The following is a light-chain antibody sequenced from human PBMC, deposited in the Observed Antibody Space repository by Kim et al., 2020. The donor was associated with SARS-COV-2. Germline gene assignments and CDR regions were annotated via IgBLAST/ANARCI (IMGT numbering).Light chain of an antibody. CDR2: WAS. CDR1: QSVLYSADNKNY. V-gene: IGKV4-1*01. J-gene: IGKJ2*01. Sequence: RATVNCKSSQSVLYSADNKNYLAWYQQKPGQPPKLLISWASTRDSGVPDRFSGSGSGTDFTLTIRSLQAEDVAVYYCQHYYTTPYTFGQGTKLEIK. CDR3: QHYYTTPYT.